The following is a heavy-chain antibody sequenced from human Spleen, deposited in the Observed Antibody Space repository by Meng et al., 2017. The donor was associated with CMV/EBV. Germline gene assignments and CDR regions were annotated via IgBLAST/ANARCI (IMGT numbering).Heavy chain of an antibody. D-gene: IGHD1-26*01. CDR1: GFTFSNAW. J-gene: IGHJ4*02. V-gene: IGHV3-15*01. Sequence: GRSLRLSCAASGFTFSNAWMSWVRQAPGKGLEWVGRIKSKTDGGTTDYAAPVKGRFTISRDDSKNTLYLQMNSLKTEDTALYYCTRQVDATHDFWGQGTLVTVSS. CDR3: TRQVDATHDF. CDR2: IKSKTDGGTT.